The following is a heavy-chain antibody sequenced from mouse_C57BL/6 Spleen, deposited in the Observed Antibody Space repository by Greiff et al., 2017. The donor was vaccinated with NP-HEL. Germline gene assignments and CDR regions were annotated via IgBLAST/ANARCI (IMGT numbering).Heavy chain of an antibody. CDR2: IDPSDSET. D-gene: IGHD2-3*01. Sequence: QVRRKQNGAELVRPGSSVKLSCKASGYTFTSYWMHWVKQRPIQGLEWIGNIDPSDSETHYNQKFKDKATLTVDKSSSTAYMQLSSLTSEDSAVYYCAREDGYYGGFAYWGQGTLVTVSA. CDR3: AREDGYYGGFAY. J-gene: IGHJ3*01. CDR1: GYTFTSYW. V-gene: IGHV1-52*01.